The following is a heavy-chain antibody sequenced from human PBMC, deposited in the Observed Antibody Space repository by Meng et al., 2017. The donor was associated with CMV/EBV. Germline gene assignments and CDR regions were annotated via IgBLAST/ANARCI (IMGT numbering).Heavy chain of an antibody. CDR2: IYHSGST. J-gene: IGHJ4*02. CDR1: GGSISSNNW. V-gene: IGHV4-4*02. Sequence: LSLSCAVSGGSISSNNWWSWVRQPPGKGLEWIGEIYHSGSTHYNTSLKSRVTISVDKSKNHFFLNLTSVTAADTAIYYCARGRGMRNWGQGALVTVSS. CDR3: ARGRGMRN.